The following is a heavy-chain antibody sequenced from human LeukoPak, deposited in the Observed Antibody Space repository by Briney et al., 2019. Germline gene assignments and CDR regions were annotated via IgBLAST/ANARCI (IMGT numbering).Heavy chain of an antibody. CDR2: IIPIFGTA. V-gene: IGHV1-69*05. CDR1: GGTFSIYA. Sequence: SVKVSCTASGGTFSIYAISWVRQAPGQGLEWMGGIIPIFGTANYAQKFQGRVTLTRDMSTSTDYLELSSLRSEDTAVYYCARDNSVRDEAWWFNPWGQGTLVTVSS. CDR3: ARDNSVRDEAWWFNP. J-gene: IGHJ5*02. D-gene: IGHD5-24*01.